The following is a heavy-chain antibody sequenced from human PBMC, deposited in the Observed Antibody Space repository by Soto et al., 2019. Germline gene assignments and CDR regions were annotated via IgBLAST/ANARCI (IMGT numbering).Heavy chain of an antibody. CDR1: GGTFGNLG. D-gene: IGHD3-10*01. V-gene: IGHV1-69*13. CDR2: TIPIFDTP. Sequence: EASVKVSCKASGGTFGNLGISWLRQAPVQGLEWMGGTIPIFDTPHYAEKFRDRLTITADATSTAYMELTSLSSEDTATYYCARDREDGSGTKYNWFDSWGQGTLVTVSS. CDR3: ARDREDGSGTKYNWFDS. J-gene: IGHJ5*01.